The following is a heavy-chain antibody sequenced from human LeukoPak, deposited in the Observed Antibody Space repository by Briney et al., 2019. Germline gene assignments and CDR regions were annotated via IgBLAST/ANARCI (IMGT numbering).Heavy chain of an antibody. CDR3: AGGTGFIIKD. Sequence: PGGSLRLSCAASGFTFSEYYMSWIRQAPGKGLEWVANIKQDGSEKNYVDSVKGRFTISRDNAKNSLYLQMNNLRVEDTAMYYCAGGTGFIIKDWGQGTLVTVSS. J-gene: IGHJ4*02. D-gene: IGHD3-9*01. V-gene: IGHV3-7*03. CDR1: GFTFSEYY. CDR2: IKQDGSEK.